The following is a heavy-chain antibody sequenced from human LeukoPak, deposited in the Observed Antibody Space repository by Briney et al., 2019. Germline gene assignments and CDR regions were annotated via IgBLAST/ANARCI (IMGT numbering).Heavy chain of an antibody. V-gene: IGHV1-2*02. CDR1: GYTFTGYY. CDR3: ALDCTNGVCFSDY. J-gene: IGHJ4*02. D-gene: IGHD2-8*01. CDR2: INPNSGGT. Sequence: ASVKVSCKASGYTFTGYYMHWVRQAPGQGLEWMGWINPNSGGTNYAQKFQGRVTMTSDTSISTAYMELSRLRSADKAVYYCALDCTNGVCFSDYWGQGTLVTVSS.